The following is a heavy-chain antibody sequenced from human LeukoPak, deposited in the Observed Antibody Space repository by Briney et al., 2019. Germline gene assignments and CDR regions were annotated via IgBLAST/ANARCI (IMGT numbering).Heavy chain of an antibody. CDR2: IRYDGSNK. Sequence: AGGSLRLSCAASGFTFSSYGMHWVRQAPGKGLEWVAFIRYDGSNKYYADSVKGRFTISRDNSKNTLYLQMNSLRAEDTAVYYCAKGPAPAAAEDYWGQGTLVTVSS. CDR3: AKGPAPAAAEDY. D-gene: IGHD6-13*01. V-gene: IGHV3-30*02. J-gene: IGHJ4*02. CDR1: GFTFSSYG.